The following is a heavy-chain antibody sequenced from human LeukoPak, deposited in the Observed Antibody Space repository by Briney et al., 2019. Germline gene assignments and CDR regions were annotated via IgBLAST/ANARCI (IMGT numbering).Heavy chain of an antibody. D-gene: IGHD4-11*01. V-gene: IGHV3-30*04. CDR1: GFTFSSYA. CDR3: ARDALMTTEHYYMDV. Sequence: PGGSLRLSCAASGFTFSSYAMSWVRQAPGKGLEWVAVISYDGSNKYYADSVKGRFTISRDNSKNTLYLQMNSLRAEDTAVYYCARDALMTTEHYYMDVWGKGTTVTVSS. CDR2: ISYDGSNK. J-gene: IGHJ6*03.